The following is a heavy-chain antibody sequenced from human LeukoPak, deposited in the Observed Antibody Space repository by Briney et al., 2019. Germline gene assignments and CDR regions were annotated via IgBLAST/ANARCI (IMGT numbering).Heavy chain of an antibody. CDR2: IYSGGST. D-gene: IGHD3-10*01. CDR3: ARRSRRLGDAFDI. CDR1: GFTVSSNY. J-gene: IGHJ3*02. V-gene: IGHV3-53*01. Sequence: GGSLRLSCAASGFTVSSNYMSWVRQAPGKGLEWVSVIYSGGSTYYADSVKGRFTISRDNSKNTLYLQMNSLRAEDTAVYYCARRSRRLGDAFDIWGQGTMVTVSS.